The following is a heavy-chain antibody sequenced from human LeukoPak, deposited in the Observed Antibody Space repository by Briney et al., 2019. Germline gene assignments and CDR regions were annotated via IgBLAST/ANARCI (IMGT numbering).Heavy chain of an antibody. V-gene: IGHV3-11*05. J-gene: IGHJ4*02. CDR2: ISSSSSYT. CDR1: GFTFSDYY. Sequence: GGSLRLSCAASGFTFSDYYMSWIRQAPGKGLEWVSYISSSSSYTNYADSVKGRFTISRDNAKNSLYLQMNSLRAEDTAVYYCAREWMGLLTEGEMPYFDYWGQGTLVTVSS. D-gene: IGHD5-24*01. CDR3: AREWMGLLTEGEMPYFDY.